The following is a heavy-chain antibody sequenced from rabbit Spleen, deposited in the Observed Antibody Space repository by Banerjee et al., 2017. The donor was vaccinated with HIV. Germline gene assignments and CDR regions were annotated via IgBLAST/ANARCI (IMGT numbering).Heavy chain of an antibody. CDR3: ARDSGSSFSSYGMDL. J-gene: IGHJ6*01. V-gene: IGHV1S40*01. CDR1: GFSFSSSDY. D-gene: IGHD8-1*01. CDR2: IEGGGSAFT. Sequence: QSLEESGGDLVKPGASLTLTCTASGFSFSSSDYICWVRQAPGKGLEWIACIEGGGSAFTYFASWAKGRFTISKTSSTTVTLQMTSLTAADTATYFCARDSGSSFSSYGMDLWGQGTLVTVS.